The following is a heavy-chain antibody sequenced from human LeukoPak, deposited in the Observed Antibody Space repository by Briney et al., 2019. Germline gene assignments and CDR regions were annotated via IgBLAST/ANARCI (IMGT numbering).Heavy chain of an antibody. D-gene: IGHD2-2*01. CDR3: ARDVEEYCSSTSCYIVDY. CDR1: GYTFTGYY. Sequence: ASVKVSCKASGYTFTGYYMHWVRQAPGQGLEWLGWISPNSGGTNYAQKFQGRVTMTRDTSISTAYMELRRLRSDDTAVYYCARDVEEYCSSTSCYIVDYWGQGTLVTVSS. J-gene: IGHJ4*02. V-gene: IGHV1-2*02. CDR2: ISPNSGGT.